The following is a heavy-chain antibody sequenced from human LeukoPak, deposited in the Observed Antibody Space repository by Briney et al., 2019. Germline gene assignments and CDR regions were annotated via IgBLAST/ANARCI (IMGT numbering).Heavy chain of an antibody. CDR1: GGSISSTSYY. CDR2: IYYSGST. CDR3: ARHAKGLYYGVDV. Sequence: SETLSLTCTVSGGSISSTSYYWGWIRQPPGKGLEWIGTIYYSGSTYYNSSLKSRVTISIDTSKNQFSLKLSSVTAADTAVYYCARHAKGLYYGVDVWGQGTTVTVS. J-gene: IGHJ6*02. V-gene: IGHV4-39*01. D-gene: IGHD3/OR15-3a*01.